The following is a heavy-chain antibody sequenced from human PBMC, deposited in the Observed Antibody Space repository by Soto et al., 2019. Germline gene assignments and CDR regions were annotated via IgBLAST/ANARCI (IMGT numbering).Heavy chain of an antibody. CDR3: ARHRALNGFDP. J-gene: IGHJ5*02. Sequence: QVQLQESGPGLVKPSETLSLTCTVSGDSISSSYWSWFRQPPGKGLEWNGYMYYSGRDSYNPSLIRRVTLSVDTSKNQFFLKLSFVTAADTAVYYCARHRALNGFDPWGQGTLVTVSS. V-gene: IGHV4-59*08. CDR2: MYYSGRD. CDR1: GDSISSSY.